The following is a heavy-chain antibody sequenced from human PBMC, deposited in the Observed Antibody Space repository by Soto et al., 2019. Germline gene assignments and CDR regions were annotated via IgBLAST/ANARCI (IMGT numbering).Heavy chain of an antibody. CDR2: IYPGDSDT. V-gene: IGHV5-51*01. J-gene: IGHJ5*02. CDR3: ARHKSAANYDFWSGYYSTSDPFDP. Sequence: GESLKISCKGSGYSFTSYWIGWVRQMPGKGLEWMGIIYPGDSDTRYSPSFQGQVTISADKSISTAYLQWSSLKASDTAMYYCARHKSAANYDFWSGYYSTSDPFDPWGQGTLVTVSS. D-gene: IGHD3-3*01. CDR1: GYSFTSYW.